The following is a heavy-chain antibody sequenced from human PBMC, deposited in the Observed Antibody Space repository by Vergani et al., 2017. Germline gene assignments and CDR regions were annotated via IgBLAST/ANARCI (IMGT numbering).Heavy chain of an antibody. V-gene: IGHV3-48*03. D-gene: IGHD6-13*01. Sequence: EVQLVESGGGLVQPGGSLRLSCAASGFTFSSYEMNWVRQAPGKGLEWVSYISSSGSTIYYADSVKGRFTISRDTAKTSLYLQMNSLRAEDTAVYYCARDRAAASGAFDIWGQGTMVTVSS. CDR3: ARDRAAASGAFDI. CDR2: ISSSGSTI. CDR1: GFTFSSYE. J-gene: IGHJ3*02.